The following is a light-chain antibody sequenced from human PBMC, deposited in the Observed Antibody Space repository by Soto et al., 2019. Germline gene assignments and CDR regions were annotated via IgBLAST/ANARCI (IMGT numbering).Light chain of an antibody. V-gene: IGLV2-8*01. J-gene: IGLJ1*01. CDR1: SSDVGGYNY. Sequence: QSVLTQPPSASGSPGQSVTISCTGTSSDVGGYNYVSWYQQHPGKAPKLMIYEVSKRPSGVPDRFSGSKSGNTASLTVSGLQAEDEAAYYCSSYAGSNDFVLGTGTKVTV. CDR2: EVS. CDR3: SSYAGSNDFV.